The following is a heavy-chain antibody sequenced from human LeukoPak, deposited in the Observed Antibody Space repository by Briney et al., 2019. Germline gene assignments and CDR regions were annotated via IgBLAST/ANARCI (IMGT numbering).Heavy chain of an antibody. CDR3: ARHPIVTVPAAMAFYYYGMDV. V-gene: IGHV3-74*01. Sequence: GGSLRLSCAASGFTFNNNWMHWVRQAPGKGLVWVSRIDDDGSRTTYADSVKGRFTISRDNAKNTLYLQMNSLRAADTAVYYCARHPIVTVPAAMAFYYYGMDVWGQGTPVTVSS. CDR2: IDDDGSRT. CDR1: GFTFNNNW. J-gene: IGHJ6*02. D-gene: IGHD2-2*01.